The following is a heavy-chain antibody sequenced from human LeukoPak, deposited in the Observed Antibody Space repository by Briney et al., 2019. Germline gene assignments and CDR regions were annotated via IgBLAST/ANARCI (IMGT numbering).Heavy chain of an antibody. Sequence: GGSLRLSCAASGFTFSRYWMSRVRQAPGKGLEWVANIKEDGSEKYYVDSVKGRFTISKDNVKNSLYLEMNSLTAEDTAVYYCTRGGTRLSDYWGQGTLVTVSS. D-gene: IGHD1-7*01. V-gene: IGHV3-7*01. CDR1: GFTFSRYW. CDR2: IKEDGSEK. J-gene: IGHJ4*02. CDR3: TRGGTRLSDY.